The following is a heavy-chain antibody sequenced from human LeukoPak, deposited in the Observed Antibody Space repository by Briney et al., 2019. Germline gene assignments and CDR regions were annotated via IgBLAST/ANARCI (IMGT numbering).Heavy chain of an antibody. CDR2: TSHSGTT. Sequence: PSETLSLTCTVSGGSITTSSYYWGWVRQPPGKGLEWIGCTSHSGTTFYSPSLRSRVSISVNTSNSQFSLKLSSMTATDTAVYYCAKTTRASIRSAFDIWGQGTLVTVSS. CDR3: AKTTRASIRSAFDI. V-gene: IGHV4-39*01. CDR1: GGSITTSSYY. D-gene: IGHD1-7*01. J-gene: IGHJ3*02.